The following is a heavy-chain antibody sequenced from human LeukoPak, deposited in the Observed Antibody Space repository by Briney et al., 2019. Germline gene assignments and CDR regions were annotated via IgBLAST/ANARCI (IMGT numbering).Heavy chain of an antibody. V-gene: IGHV3-48*03. CDR2: ISSSGSTI. Sequence: PGGSLRLSCAGSGFTFSSYEMNWVRQAPGKGLEWVSYISSSGSTIYYADSVKGRFTISRDNAKNSLYLQMNSLRAEDTAVYYCARVGPVQLERRGAFDIWGQGTMVTVSS. CDR1: GFTFSSYE. J-gene: IGHJ3*02. D-gene: IGHD1-1*01. CDR3: ARVGPVQLERRGAFDI.